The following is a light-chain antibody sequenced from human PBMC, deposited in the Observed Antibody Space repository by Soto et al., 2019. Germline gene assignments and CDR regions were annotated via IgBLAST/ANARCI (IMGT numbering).Light chain of an antibody. CDR2: GAS. Sequence: EIVMTQSPATLSVSPGERATLSCRASQSVSSNLAWYQQKPGQAPRLLIYGASTRATGIPARFSGSGSGTEFTLTISSLQSADFAVYYCQQYNNWPRTFGQGTKL. CDR1: QSVSSN. J-gene: IGKJ1*01. CDR3: QQYNNWPRT. V-gene: IGKV3-15*01.